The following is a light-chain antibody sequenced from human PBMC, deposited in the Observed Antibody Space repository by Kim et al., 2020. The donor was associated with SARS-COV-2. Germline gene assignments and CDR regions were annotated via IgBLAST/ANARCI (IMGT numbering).Light chain of an antibody. J-gene: IGKJ2*01. CDR2: AAS. CDR1: QSISTY. V-gene: IGKV1-39*01. CDR3: QQSYSTPYT. Sequence: DIQMTQSPSSLSASVGDRVTITCRASQSISTYLNWYQQRPGEAPKLLIYAASSWQSGVPSRFSGSASGTDFALTINSLQPEDSATYYCQQSYSTPYTFGQGTKLEI.